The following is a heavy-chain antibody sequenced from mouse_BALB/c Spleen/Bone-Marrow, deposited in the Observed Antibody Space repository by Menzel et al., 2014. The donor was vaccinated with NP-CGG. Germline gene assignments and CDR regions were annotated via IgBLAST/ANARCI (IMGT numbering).Heavy chain of an antibody. CDR3: TRQRGDYAMDY. CDR1: GFTFSSYG. J-gene: IGHJ4*01. CDR2: ISNGGNYT. V-gene: IGHV5-9-3*01. Sequence: EVQVVESEGGLVKPGGSLKLSCAASGFTFSSYGVSWVRQTPEKRLEWVATISNGGNYTYYPDSVKGRFTISRDNAKNTLYLQMSSLRSEDTAMYYCTRQRGDYAMDYWGQGTSVTVSS. D-gene: IGHD1-1*02.